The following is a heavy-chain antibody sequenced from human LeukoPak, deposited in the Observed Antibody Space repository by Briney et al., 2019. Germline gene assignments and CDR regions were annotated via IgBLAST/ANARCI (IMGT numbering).Heavy chain of an antibody. CDR1: GGSFSGYY. CDR2: INHSGST. J-gene: IGHJ6*03. CDR3: AGGRAHSYYYYYMDV. Sequence: SETLSLTCAVYGGSFSGYYWSWIRQPPGKGLEWIGEINHSGSTNYNPSLKSRVTISVDTSKNQFSLKLSSVTAADTAVYYCAGGRAHSYYYYYMDVWGKGTTVTVSS. V-gene: IGHV4-34*01.